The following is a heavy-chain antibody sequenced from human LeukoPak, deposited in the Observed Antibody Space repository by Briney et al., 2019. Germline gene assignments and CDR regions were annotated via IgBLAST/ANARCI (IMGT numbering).Heavy chain of an antibody. CDR2: INPNSGGT. CDR1: GYTFTGYY. CDR3: ARAGEIPDYYDSSGYIDY. J-gene: IGHJ4*02. D-gene: IGHD3-22*01. Sequence: ASVKVSCKASGYTFTGYYMHWVRQAPGQGLEWMGWINPNSGGTNYAQKFQGRVTMTRDTSISTAYMELSRLRSDDTAVYYCARAGEIPDYYDSSGYIDYWGQGTLVTVSS. V-gene: IGHV1-2*02.